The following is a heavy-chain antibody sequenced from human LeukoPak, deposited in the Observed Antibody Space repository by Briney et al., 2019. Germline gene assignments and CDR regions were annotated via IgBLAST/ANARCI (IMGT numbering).Heavy chain of an antibody. D-gene: IGHD4-17*01. CDR3: ARDYDYGFDN. CDR2: IRGSGTT. J-gene: IGHJ4*02. CDR1: GFTFSTYP. V-gene: IGHV3-69-1*01. Sequence: GGSLRLSCAASGFTFSTYPMNWVRQAPGKGLEWISHIRGSGTTDYADSVKGRFTISRDNAKNSLYLQLSSLRAEDTAVCYCARDYDYGFDNWGQGTLVTVSS.